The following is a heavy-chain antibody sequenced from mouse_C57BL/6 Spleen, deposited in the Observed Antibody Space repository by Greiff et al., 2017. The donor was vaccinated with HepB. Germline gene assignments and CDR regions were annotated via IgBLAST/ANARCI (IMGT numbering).Heavy chain of an antibody. CDR3: ARDSYCAMDY. CDR2: ISSGSSTI. V-gene: IGHV5-17*01. CDR1: GFTFSDYG. J-gene: IGHJ4*01. Sequence: VQLKESGGGLVKPGGSLKLSCAASGFTFSDYGMHWVRQAPEKGLEWVAYISSGSSTIYYADTVKGRFTISRDNAKNTLFLQMTSLRSEDTAMYYCARDSYCAMDYWGQGTSVTVSS.